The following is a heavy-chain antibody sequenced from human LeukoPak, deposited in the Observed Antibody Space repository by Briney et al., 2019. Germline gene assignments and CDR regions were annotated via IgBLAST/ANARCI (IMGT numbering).Heavy chain of an antibody. D-gene: IGHD6-13*01. CDR1: GFTFSSYS. CDR2: ISSSSSTI. Sequence: SGGSLRLSCAASGFTFSSYSMNWVRQAPGKGLEWVSYISSSSSTIYYADSVKGRFTISRDNAKNSLYPQMNSLRAEDTAVYYCARDPSSWYYYYMDVWGKGTTVTVSS. J-gene: IGHJ6*03. V-gene: IGHV3-48*01. CDR3: ARDPSSWYYYYMDV.